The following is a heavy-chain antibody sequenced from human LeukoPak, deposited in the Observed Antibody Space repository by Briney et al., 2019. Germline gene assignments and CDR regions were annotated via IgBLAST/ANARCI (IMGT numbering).Heavy chain of an antibody. CDR3: AKDRLYGDPDDAFDI. V-gene: IGHV3-30-3*01. J-gene: IGHJ3*02. D-gene: IGHD4-17*01. CDR1: GFTFSSYA. Sequence: PGRSLRLSCAASGFTFSSYAMHWVRQAPGKGLEWVAVISYDGSNKYYADSVKGRFTISRDNSKNTLYLQMNSLRAEDTAVYYCAKDRLYGDPDDAFDIWGQGIMVTVSS. CDR2: ISYDGSNK.